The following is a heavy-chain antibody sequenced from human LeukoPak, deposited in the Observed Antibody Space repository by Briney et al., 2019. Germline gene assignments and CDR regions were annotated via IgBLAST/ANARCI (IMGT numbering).Heavy chain of an antibody. V-gene: IGHV4-34*01. CDR1: GGSFSGYY. Sequence: SETLSLTCAVYGGSFSGYYWSWLRQPPGKGLEWIGEINHSGSTNYNPSLKSRVTISVDTSKNQFSLKLSSVTAADTAVYYCARLWVSGYCSSTSCYRDDYWGQGTLVTVSS. CDR2: INHSGST. J-gene: IGHJ4*02. CDR3: ARLWVSGYCSSTSCYRDDY. D-gene: IGHD2-2*01.